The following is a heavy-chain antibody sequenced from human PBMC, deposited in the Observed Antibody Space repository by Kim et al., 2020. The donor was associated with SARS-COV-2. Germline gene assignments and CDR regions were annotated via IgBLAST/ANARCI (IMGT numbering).Heavy chain of an antibody. Sequence: SETLSLTCSVSGGSITDYYWTWIRQPPGKGLEWIGYMYYSATTNYNPSLKSRVTISVDTSKNQFSLKLTSVTAADTAPYYCARVGGSSTPLSAFDIWGQGTMVTVSS. D-gene: IGHD6-6*01. CDR1: GGSITDYY. CDR3: ARVGGSSTPLSAFDI. V-gene: IGHV4-59*01. J-gene: IGHJ3*02. CDR2: MYYSATT.